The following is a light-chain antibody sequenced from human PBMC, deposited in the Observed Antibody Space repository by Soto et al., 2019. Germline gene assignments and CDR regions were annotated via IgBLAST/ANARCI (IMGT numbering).Light chain of an antibody. CDR1: QGIGSW. CDR3: QQVNSYPPS. V-gene: IGKV1-12*01. J-gene: IGKJ3*01. CDR2: NAS. Sequence: QMTQSPSSVSASVLHTSTITCRASQGIGSWLAWYQQKPGKAPKLLIYNASSLQSGVPSRFSGSGSGTDFTLTISSLQHDDFATYYCQQVNSYPPSFGRGTNVDIK.